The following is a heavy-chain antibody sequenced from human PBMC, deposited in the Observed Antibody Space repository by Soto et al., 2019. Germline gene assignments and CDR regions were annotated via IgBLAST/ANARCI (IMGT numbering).Heavy chain of an antibody. Sequence: TSETLSLTCAVSGDSISSGYYWAWIRQPPGKGQEWVGSIYHSGTTYYNPSLESRVTISVDTPKNQFSLKLSSVTAADSAVYYCARGREWLVPFIDYWGQGTRVTVSA. D-gene: IGHD6-19*01. CDR1: GDSISSGYY. CDR2: IYHSGTT. V-gene: IGHV4-38-2*01. J-gene: IGHJ4*02. CDR3: ARGREWLVPFIDY.